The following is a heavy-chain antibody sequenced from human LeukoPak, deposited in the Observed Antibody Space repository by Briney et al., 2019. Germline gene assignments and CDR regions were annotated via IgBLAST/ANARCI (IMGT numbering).Heavy chain of an antibody. CDR2: ISYDGSNG. D-gene: IGHD7-27*01. CDR1: GFTFTTHA. CDR3: AKDHPPTGDPLTGGWFDP. V-gene: IGHV3-30-3*01. Sequence: PGRSLRLSCAASGFTFTTHAMDWVRQAPGKGLEWVAAISYDGSNGYYPDSVKGRFTISRDNSKNTLYLQMNSLRAEDTAVYYCAKDHPPTGDPLTGGWFDPWGQGTLVTVSS. J-gene: IGHJ5*02.